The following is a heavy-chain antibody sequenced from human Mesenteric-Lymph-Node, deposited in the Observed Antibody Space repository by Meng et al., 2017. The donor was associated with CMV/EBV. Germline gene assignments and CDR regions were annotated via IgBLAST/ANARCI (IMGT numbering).Heavy chain of an antibody. CDR1: RFA. CDR2: IIPIYGTV. D-gene: IGHD3-9*01. V-gene: IGHV1-69*01. Sequence: RFALGGVRQAPGQGLKWMGGIIPIYGTVKNAQEFQGRVTITADESTSTAYMELSSLRSEDTAVYYCARGGTSYDILTGSPAPNWLDPWGQGTLVTVSS. CDR3: ARGGTSYDILTGSPAPNWLDP. J-gene: IGHJ5*02.